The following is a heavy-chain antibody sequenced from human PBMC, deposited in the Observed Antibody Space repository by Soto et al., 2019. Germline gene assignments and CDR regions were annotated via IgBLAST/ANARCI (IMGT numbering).Heavy chain of an antibody. CDR2: ISSDGSST. J-gene: IGHJ4*02. CDR3: ARGRATLTGNYELKTGLSH. Sequence: GWSLRLSCAASGFALSTYWMHWVRQVPGKGLVWVSRISSDGSSTAYADFVKGRFTISRDNAKNTLYLQMNSLRAEDTALYYCARGRATLTGNYELKTGLSHWDQGT. V-gene: IGHV3-74*03. D-gene: IGHD2-15*01. CDR1: GFALSTYW.